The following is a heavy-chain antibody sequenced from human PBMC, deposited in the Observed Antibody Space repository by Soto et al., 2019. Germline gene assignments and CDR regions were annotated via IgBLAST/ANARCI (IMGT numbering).Heavy chain of an antibody. CDR3: AKDLRYYDSSGQSYYYYGMDV. D-gene: IGHD3-22*01. CDR1: GFTFSSYA. Sequence: GGSLRLSCAASGFTFSSYAMSWVRQAPGKGLEWVSAISGSGGSTYYADSVKGRFTISRDNSKNTLYLQMNSLRAEDTAVYYCAKDLRYYDSSGQSYYYYGMDVWGQGTTVTVSS. V-gene: IGHV3-23*01. J-gene: IGHJ6*02. CDR2: ISGSGGST.